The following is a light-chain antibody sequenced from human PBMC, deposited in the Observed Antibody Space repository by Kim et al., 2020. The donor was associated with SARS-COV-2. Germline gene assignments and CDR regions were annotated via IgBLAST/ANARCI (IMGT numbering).Light chain of an antibody. J-gene: IGKJ1*01. CDR1: QSISVW. CDR3: QENKSNLWT. V-gene: IGKV1-5*01. Sequence: DIQITQSPSTLSASVGDRVTITCRASQSISVWLAWYQQKPGKAPSLLIYDASILESGVPSRFSGSGSGTEFTLTISGLQADDFATYYCQENKSNLWTFGQGTKVEIK. CDR2: DAS.